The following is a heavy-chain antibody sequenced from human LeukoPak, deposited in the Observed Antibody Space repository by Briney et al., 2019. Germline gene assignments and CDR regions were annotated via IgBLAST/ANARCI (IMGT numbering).Heavy chain of an antibody. Sequence: GGSLGLSCAASGFTFSSNTMSWVRQAPGKGLEWVSFIGSSTICYLDSVKGRFTISRDDARNSLYLQMNSLRADDTAVYYCVRGDGADWGQGTLVTVSS. V-gene: IGHV3-48*01. CDR1: GFTFSSNT. CDR3: VRGDGAD. J-gene: IGHJ4*02. D-gene: IGHD1-26*01. CDR2: IGSSTI.